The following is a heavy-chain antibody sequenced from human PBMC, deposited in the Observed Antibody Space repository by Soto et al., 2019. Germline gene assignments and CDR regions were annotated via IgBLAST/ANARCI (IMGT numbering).Heavy chain of an antibody. CDR1: GFTFSRYW. CDR3: ASPPTNLDYDDDTWFDP. V-gene: IGHV3-7*01. D-gene: IGHD4-17*01. CDR2: INQDGGQT. Sequence: PGGSLRLSXGASGFTFSRYWMNWVRQAPGKGLEWVANINQDGGQTYYVDSVKGRFTISRNNAKNFLYLQMDSLRAEDTAVYYCASPPTNLDYDDDTWFDPWGQGTLVTVSS. J-gene: IGHJ5*02.